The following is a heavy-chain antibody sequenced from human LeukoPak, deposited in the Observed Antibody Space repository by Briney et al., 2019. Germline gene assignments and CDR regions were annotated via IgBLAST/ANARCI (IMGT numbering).Heavy chain of an antibody. D-gene: IGHD6-19*01. Sequence: PGGSLRLSCAASGFTFYTHSMAWFRQAPGKGLEWISAISDSGGSTYYADSVKGRFTISRDNSKNTLFLQMNSLRAEDTAIYYCAKRFSSGWRYAFDIWGQGTMVTVSS. J-gene: IGHJ3*02. CDR1: GFTFYTHS. V-gene: IGHV3-23*01. CDR3: AKRFSSGWRYAFDI. CDR2: ISDSGGST.